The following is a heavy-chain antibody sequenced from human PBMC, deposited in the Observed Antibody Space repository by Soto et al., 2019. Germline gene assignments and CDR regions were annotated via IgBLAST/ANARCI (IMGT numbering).Heavy chain of an antibody. V-gene: IGHV4-59*01. CDR1: GGSISSYY. D-gene: IGHD1-26*01. CDR3: ARDARYSGSYYFDY. J-gene: IGHJ4*02. Sequence: SETLSLTCTVSGGSISSYYWSWIRQPPGKGLEWIGYIYYSGSTNYNPSLKSRVTISVDTSKNQFSLKRSSVTAADPAVYYCARDARYSGSYYFDYWGQGTLVTVSS. CDR2: IYYSGST.